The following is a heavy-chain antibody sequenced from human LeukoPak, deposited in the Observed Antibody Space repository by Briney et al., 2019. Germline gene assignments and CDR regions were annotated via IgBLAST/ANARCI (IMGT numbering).Heavy chain of an antibody. CDR1: GYTFTSYA. Sequence: ASVKVSCKASGYTFTSYAMHWVRQAPGQRLEWMGWINAGNGNTKYSQKFQGRVTITRDTSASTAYMELSSLRSEDTAVYYCARADRILPSGSYSKLGDYWGQGTLVTVSS. D-gene: IGHD3-10*01. J-gene: IGHJ4*02. V-gene: IGHV1-3*01. CDR3: ARADRILPSGSYSKLGDY. CDR2: INAGNGNT.